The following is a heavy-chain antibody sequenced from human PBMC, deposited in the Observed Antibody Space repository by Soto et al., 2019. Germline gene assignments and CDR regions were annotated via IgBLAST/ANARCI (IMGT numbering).Heavy chain of an antibody. CDR3: AKGSCSGGSCVYYYYGMDV. Sequence: PGGSLRLSCAASGFTFSSYAMSWVRQAPGKGLEWVSAISGSGGSTYYADSVKGRFTISRDNSKNTLYLQMNSLRAEDTAVYYCAKGSCSGGSCVYYYYGMDVWGQGTTVTVS. D-gene: IGHD2-15*01. J-gene: IGHJ6*02. CDR1: GFTFSSYA. CDR2: ISGSGGST. V-gene: IGHV3-23*01.